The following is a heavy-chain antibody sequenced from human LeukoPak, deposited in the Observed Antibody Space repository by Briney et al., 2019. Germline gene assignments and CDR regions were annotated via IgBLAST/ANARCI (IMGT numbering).Heavy chain of an antibody. D-gene: IGHD6-19*01. J-gene: IGHJ6*02. CDR2: IIPIFGTA. Sequence: SVKVSCKASGGTFSSYAISWVRQAPGQGLEWMGGIIPIFGTANYAQKFQGRVTITADESTSTAYMELSSLRSEDTAVYYCVRAPLPIAVAADPIRYYYYYGMDVWGQGTTVTVSS. CDR3: VRAPLPIAVAADPIRYYYYYGMDV. CDR1: GGTFSSYA. V-gene: IGHV1-69*13.